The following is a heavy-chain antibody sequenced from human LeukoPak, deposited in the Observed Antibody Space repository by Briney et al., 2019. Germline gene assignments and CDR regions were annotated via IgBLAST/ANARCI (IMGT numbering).Heavy chain of an antibody. D-gene: IGHD6-19*01. CDR2: MNPNSGNI. J-gene: IGHJ3*02. CDR3: ARVSGRQWLGNDAFDI. Sequence: ASVKVSCKASGYTFTSYDINWVRQATGQGLEWMGWMNPNSGNIGYAQKFQGRVTMTRNTSISTAYMELRSLRSDDTAVYYCARVSGRQWLGNDAFDIWGQGTMVTVSS. V-gene: IGHV1-8*01. CDR1: GYTFTSYD.